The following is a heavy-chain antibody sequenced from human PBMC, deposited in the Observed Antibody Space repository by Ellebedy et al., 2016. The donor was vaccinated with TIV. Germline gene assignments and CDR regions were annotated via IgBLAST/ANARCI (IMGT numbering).Heavy chain of an antibody. CDR3: ARDQWLGRAYYFDY. J-gene: IGHJ4*02. CDR1: GFTFSHYW. D-gene: IGHD6-19*01. CDR2: INQHGSEK. Sequence: GGSLRLSCAASGFTFSHYWMSWVRQAPGKGPEWVANINQHGSEKYYVDSVEGRFSISRDNTKNSMYLQMNSLRDEDTAVYYCARDQWLGRAYYFDYWGQGTLLTVSS. V-gene: IGHV3-7*01.